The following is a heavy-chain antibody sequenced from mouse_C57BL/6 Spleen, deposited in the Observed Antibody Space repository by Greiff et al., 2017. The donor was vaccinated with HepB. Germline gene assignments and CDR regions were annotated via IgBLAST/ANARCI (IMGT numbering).Heavy chain of an antibody. Sequence: QVQLQQPGAELVMPGASVKLSCKASGYTFTSYWMHWVKQRPGQGLEWIGEIDPSDSYTNYNQKFKGKSTLTVDKSSSTAYMQLSSLTSVDSAVYYCARSSPYYYAMDYWGQGTSVTVSS. V-gene: IGHV1-69*01. CDR2: IDPSDSYT. D-gene: IGHD1-1*01. J-gene: IGHJ4*01. CDR3: ARSSPYYYAMDY. CDR1: GYTFTSYW.